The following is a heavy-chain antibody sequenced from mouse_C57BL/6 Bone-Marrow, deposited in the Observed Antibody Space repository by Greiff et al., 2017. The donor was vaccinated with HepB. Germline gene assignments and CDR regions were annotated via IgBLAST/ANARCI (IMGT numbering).Heavy chain of an antibody. CDR2: IYPRSGNT. Sequence: QVQLQQSGAELARPGASVKLSCKASGYTFTSYGISWVKQRPGQGLEWIGEIYPRSGNTYYNEKFKGKATLTADKSSSTAYMELRSLTSEDSAVYFCARRDPHYFDYWGQGTTLTVSS. CDR1: GYTFTSYG. CDR3: ARRDPHYFDY. V-gene: IGHV1-81*01. J-gene: IGHJ2*01.